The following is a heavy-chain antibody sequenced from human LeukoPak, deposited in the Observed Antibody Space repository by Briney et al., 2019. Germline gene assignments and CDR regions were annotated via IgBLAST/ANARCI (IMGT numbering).Heavy chain of an antibody. CDR1: GGSFSGYY. D-gene: IGHD1-26*01. CDR3: ARRPWVGAADT. J-gene: IGHJ3*01. Sequence: SETLSLTCAVYGGSFSGYYWTLIRQPPGKGLEWIGEINHSGSSDHNPSLKSRLTMSVDTSKNQFSLRLTSVTAADTALYYCARRPWVGAADTWGQGTMVTVSS. V-gene: IGHV4-34*01. CDR2: INHSGSS.